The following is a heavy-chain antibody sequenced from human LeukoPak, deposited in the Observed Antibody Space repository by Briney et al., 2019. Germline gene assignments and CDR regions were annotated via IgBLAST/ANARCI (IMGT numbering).Heavy chain of an antibody. V-gene: IGHV4-59*01. J-gene: IGHJ4*02. CDR2: IYYSGST. CDR1: AGSISSYY. CDR3: ARGSNYDFWSGSPYFDY. D-gene: IGHD3-3*01. Sequence: SGTLSLACTVSAGSISSYYWTWIRQPPGKGLEWIGYIYYSGSTNYNPSLKSRVTISVDTSKNQFSLKLSSVTAADTAVYYCARGSNYDFWSGSPYFDYWGQGTLVTVSS.